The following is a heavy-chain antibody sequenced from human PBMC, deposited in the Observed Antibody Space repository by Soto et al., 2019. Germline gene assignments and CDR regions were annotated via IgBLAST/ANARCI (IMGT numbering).Heavy chain of an antibody. V-gene: IGHV4-4*07. CDR2: IYTSGST. CDR1: GVSISSYY. J-gene: IGHJ1*01. D-gene: IGHD3-9*01. CDR3: ARLDYDILTGYYFFQH. Sequence: ETLSLTCPVSGVSISSYYWSWIRQPAGKGLEWIGRIYTSGSTNYNPSLKSRVTMSVDTSKNQFSLKLSSVTAADTAVYYCARLDYDILTGYYFFQHWGQGTLVTVYS.